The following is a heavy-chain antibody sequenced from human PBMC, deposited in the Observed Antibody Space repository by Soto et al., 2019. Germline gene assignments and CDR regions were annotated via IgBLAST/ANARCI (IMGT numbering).Heavy chain of an antibody. CDR3: AFTGGYSYGDAEYFQH. Sequence: EVQLLESGGGLVQPGGSLRLSCAASGFTFSSYAMSWVRQAPGKGLEWVSAISGSGGSTYYADSVKGRFTISRDNSKNTLYLQMNSLRAEDTAVYYCAFTGGYSYGDAEYFQHWGQGTLVTVSS. J-gene: IGHJ1*01. CDR2: ISGSGGST. V-gene: IGHV3-23*01. D-gene: IGHD5-18*01. CDR1: GFTFSSYA.